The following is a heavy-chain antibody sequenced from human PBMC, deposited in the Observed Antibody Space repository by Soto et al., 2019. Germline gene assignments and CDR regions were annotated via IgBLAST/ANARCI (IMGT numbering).Heavy chain of an antibody. V-gene: IGHV3-33*01. J-gene: IGHJ6*02. CDR2: IWYDGSNK. CDR1: GFTFSSYG. Sequence: GGSLRRSCAASGFTFSSYGMHWVRQAPGKGLEWVAVIWYDGSNKYYADSVKGRFTISRDNSKNTLYLQMNSLRAEDTAVYYCARDGAVAGTYYYYGMDVWGQGTTVTVSS. CDR3: ARDGAVAGTYYYYGMDV. D-gene: IGHD6-19*01.